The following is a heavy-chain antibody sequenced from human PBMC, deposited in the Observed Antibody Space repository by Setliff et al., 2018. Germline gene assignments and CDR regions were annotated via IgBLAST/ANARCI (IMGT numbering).Heavy chain of an antibody. D-gene: IGHD3-10*01. CDR3: FGAGTCSY. CDR1: TFPFSNYG. CDR2: ISASGHNT. J-gene: IGHJ4*02. V-gene: IGHV3-23*01. Sequence: QPGGSLRLSCAASTFPFSNYGVTWVRQAPGKGPQWVASISASGHNTWYADFVKGRFTISRDNSKNSLSLQMNSLRTEDTAVYYCFGAGTCSYWGQGTLVTVSS.